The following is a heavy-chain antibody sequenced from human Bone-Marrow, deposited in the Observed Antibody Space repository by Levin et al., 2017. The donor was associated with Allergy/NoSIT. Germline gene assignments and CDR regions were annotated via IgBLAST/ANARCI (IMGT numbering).Heavy chain of an antibody. CDR1: GFTFSSYS. J-gene: IGHJ5*02. D-gene: IGHD6-19*01. Sequence: GSLRLSCAASGFTFSSYSMNWVRQAPGKGLEWVSSISSSSSYIYYADSVKGRFTISRDNAKNSLYLQMNSLRAEDTAVYYCARKVSSGWDNWFDPWGQGTLVTVSS. CDR2: ISSSSSYI. CDR3: ARKVSSGWDNWFDP. V-gene: IGHV3-21*01.